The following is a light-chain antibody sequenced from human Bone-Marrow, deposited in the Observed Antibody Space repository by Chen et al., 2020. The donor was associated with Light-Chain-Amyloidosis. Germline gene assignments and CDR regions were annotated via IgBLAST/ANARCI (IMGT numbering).Light chain of an antibody. CDR3: QVWDRSSDRPV. J-gene: IGLJ3*02. CDR2: DDS. CDR1: NIGSTS. Sequence: SYVLPQPSSVSVAPGQPATNACGGNNIGSTSVHWFQQTPGQAPLLVVYDDSDRPSGIPERLSGSNSGNTATLTISRVEAGDEADYYCQVWDRSSDRPVFGGGTKLTVL. V-gene: IGLV3-21*02.